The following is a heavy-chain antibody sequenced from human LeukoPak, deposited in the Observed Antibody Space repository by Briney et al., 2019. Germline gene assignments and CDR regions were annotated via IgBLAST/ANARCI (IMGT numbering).Heavy chain of an antibody. CDR3: ARVGGFGERWSDP. CDR2: IYSGGTT. D-gene: IGHD3-10*01. V-gene: IGHV3-53*01. CDR1: GFTVSSHY. J-gene: IGHJ5*02. Sequence: PGGSLRLSCAASGFTVSSHYMSWVRQAPGKGLEWVSVIYSGGTTYYADSVRGRFTISRDNSKNTLYLQMNSLRAEDTAIYYCARVGGFGERWSDPWGQGTLVTVSS.